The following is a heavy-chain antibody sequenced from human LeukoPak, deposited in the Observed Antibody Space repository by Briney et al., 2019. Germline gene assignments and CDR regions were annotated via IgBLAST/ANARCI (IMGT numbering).Heavy chain of an antibody. CDR2: IYYSGGT. CDR3: ATHSSSWGEFDY. CDR1: GGSISSSSYY. D-gene: IGHD6-13*01. J-gene: IGHJ4*02. V-gene: IGHV4-39*01. Sequence: PSETLSLTCTVSGGSISSSSYYWGWIRQPPGKGLEWIGSIYYSGGTYYNPSLKSRVTISVDTSKNQFSLKLSSVTAADTAVYYCATHSSSWGEFDYWGQGTLVTVSS.